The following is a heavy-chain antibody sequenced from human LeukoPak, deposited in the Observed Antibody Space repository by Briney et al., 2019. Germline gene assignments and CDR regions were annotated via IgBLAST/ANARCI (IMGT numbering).Heavy chain of an antibody. CDR2: IYYSGST. D-gene: IGHD3-10*01. CDR1: GGSISSSSYY. Sequence: SETLSLTCTVSGGSISSSSYYWGWIRQPPGKELESIGSIYYSGSTYYNPSLKSRVTISGDTSKNQFSLKLSSVTAADTAVYYCARSYGSGSSRYYFDFWGQGTLVTVSS. V-gene: IGHV4-39*01. CDR3: ARSYGSGSSRYYFDF. J-gene: IGHJ4*02.